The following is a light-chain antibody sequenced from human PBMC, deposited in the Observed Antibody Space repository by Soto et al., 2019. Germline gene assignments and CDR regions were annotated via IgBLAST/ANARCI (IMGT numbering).Light chain of an antibody. V-gene: IGLV2-8*01. Sequence: QSALTQPPSASGSPGRSVTISCTGTSSDVGAYNYVSWYQQHPGKAPKLMIYEVSKRPSGVPDRFSGSKSGNTASLTVSGLQAEDEADYYCSSYAGSNNVLFGGGTKLTVL. CDR3: SSYAGSNNVL. J-gene: IGLJ2*01. CDR2: EVS. CDR1: SSDVGAYNY.